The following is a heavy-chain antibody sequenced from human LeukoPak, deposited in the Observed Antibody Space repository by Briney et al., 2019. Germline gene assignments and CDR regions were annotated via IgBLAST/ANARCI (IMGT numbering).Heavy chain of an antibody. V-gene: IGHV4-34*01. J-gene: IGHJ4*02. Sequence: SETLSLTCAVYGGSFSGYYWSWIRQPPGKGLEWIGEINHSGSTNYNPSLKSRVTISVDTSKNQFSLKLSSVTAADTAVYYCARVIVATKGLDYWGQGTLVTVSS. CDR2: INHSGST. CDR3: ARVIVATKGLDY. D-gene: IGHD5-12*01. CDR1: GGSFSGYY.